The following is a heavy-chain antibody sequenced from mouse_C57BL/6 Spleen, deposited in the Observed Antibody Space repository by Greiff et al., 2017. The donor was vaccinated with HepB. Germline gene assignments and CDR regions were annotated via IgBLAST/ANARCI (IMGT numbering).Heavy chain of an antibody. J-gene: IGHJ2*01. V-gene: IGHV1-69*01. CDR1: GYTFTSYW. Sequence: VQLQQPGAELVMPGASVKLSCKASGYTFTSYWMHWVKQRPGQGLEWIGEIDPSDSYTNYNQKFKGKSTLTVDKSSSTAYMQLSSLTSEDSAVYYCARGQLRLHYFDYWGQGTTLTVSS. CDR2: IDPSDSYT. D-gene: IGHD3-2*02. CDR3: ARGQLRLHYFDY.